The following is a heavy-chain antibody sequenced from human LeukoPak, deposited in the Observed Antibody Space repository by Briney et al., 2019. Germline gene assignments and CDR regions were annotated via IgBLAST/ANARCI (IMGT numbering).Heavy chain of an antibody. CDR1: GFTFSSYG. CDR2: IRYDGSNK. D-gene: IGHD4-17*01. V-gene: IGHV3-30*02. CDR3: AKDPDINGDPDY. J-gene: IGHJ4*02. Sequence: GGSLRLSCAASGFTFSSYGMHWVRQAPGKGLEWVAFIRYDGSNKYYADSMKGRFTISRDNSKNTLYLQMNSLRAEDTAVYYCAKDPDINGDPDYWGQGTLVTVSS.